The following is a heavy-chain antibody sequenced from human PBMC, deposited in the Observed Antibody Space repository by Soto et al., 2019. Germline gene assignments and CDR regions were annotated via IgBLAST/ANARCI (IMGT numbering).Heavy chain of an antibody. Sequence: SETLSLTCGVSGGSISSGGYSWSWIRQPPGKGLEWIGYIYHSGSTYYNPSLKSRVTISVDRSKNQFSLKLSSVTAADTAVYYCARGGSSSSYAFDIWGQGTMVTVSS. CDR3: ARGGSSSSYAFDI. V-gene: IGHV4-30-2*01. CDR1: GGSISSGGYS. D-gene: IGHD6-6*01. CDR2: IYHSGST. J-gene: IGHJ3*02.